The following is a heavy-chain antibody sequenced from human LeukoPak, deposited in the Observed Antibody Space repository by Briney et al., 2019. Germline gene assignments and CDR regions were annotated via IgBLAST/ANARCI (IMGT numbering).Heavy chain of an antibody. CDR2: IYYSGST. J-gene: IGHJ4*02. CDR1: GGSISSSSYY. D-gene: IGHD2-2*01. Sequence: SETLSLTCTVSGGSISSSSYYWGWIRQPPGKGLEWIGSIYYSGSTYYNPPLKSRVTISVDTSKNQFTLKLSSVTAADTAVYYCARQLGYCSSTSCYADKVDYWGQGTLVTVSS. V-gene: IGHV4-39*01. CDR3: ARQLGYCSSTSCYADKVDY.